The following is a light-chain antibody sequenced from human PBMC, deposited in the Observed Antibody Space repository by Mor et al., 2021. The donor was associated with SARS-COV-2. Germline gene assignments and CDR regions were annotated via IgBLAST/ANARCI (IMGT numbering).Light chain of an antibody. J-gene: IGKJ2*01. CDR2: GAS. CDR1: QSVSSN. V-gene: IGKV3-15*01. CDR3: QQYNNWLYT. Sequence: RASQSVSSNLAWYQQKPGQAPRLLIYGASTRATGIPARFSGSGSGTEFTLTISSLQSEDFAVYYCQQYNNWLYTFGQGT.